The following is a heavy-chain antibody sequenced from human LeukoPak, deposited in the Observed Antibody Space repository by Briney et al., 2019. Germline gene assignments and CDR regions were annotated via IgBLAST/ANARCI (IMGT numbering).Heavy chain of an antibody. CDR1: GYTFTGYF. CDR2: INPNSGGT. D-gene: IGHD1-26*01. CDR3: AREGGSYFPPSY. V-gene: IGHV1-2*02. J-gene: IGHJ4*02. Sequence: ASVKVSCKASGYTFTGYFMHWVRQAPGQGLEWMGWINPNSGGTNYAQKFQGRVTMTRDTSISTAYMELSRLRSDDTAVYYCAREGGSYFPPSYWGQGTLVTVSS.